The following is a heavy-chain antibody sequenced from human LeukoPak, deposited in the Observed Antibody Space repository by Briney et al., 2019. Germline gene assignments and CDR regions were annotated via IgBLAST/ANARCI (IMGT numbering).Heavy chain of an antibody. Sequence: SETLSLTCTVSGGSISSSSYYWGWIRQPPGKGLEWIGSIYYSGSTYYNPSLKRRVTISVDTSQNQFSLKLRSVTAADTAVYYCARHGGSWTFDYWGQGTLATVSS. D-gene: IGHD6-13*01. J-gene: IGHJ4*02. CDR1: GGSISSSSYY. V-gene: IGHV4-39*01. CDR3: ARHGGSWTFDY. CDR2: IYYSGST.